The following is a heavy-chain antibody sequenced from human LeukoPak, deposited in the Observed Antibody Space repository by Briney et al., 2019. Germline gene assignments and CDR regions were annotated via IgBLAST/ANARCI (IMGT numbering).Heavy chain of an antibody. Sequence: SETLSLTCAVYGDSFTSHYWSWIRQPPGKGLEWIGQVTHGGGTNYNPSLKSRVTISADTSRNQFSLKLSSVTAADAAVYFCGGGGTIAAAGVDYWGHGTLVTVSS. D-gene: IGHD6-13*01. V-gene: IGHV4-34*01. CDR1: GDSFTSHY. J-gene: IGHJ4*01. CDR3: GGGGTIAAAGVDY. CDR2: VTHGGGT.